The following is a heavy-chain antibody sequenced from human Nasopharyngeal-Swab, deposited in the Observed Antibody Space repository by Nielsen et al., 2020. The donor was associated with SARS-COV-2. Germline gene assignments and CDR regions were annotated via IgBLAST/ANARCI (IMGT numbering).Heavy chain of an antibody. J-gene: IGHJ4*02. CDR2: ISYDGSNK. V-gene: IGHV3-30-3*01. D-gene: IGHD4-17*01. Sequence: GGSLRLSCAASGFTFSSYAMHWVRQAPGKGLEWVAVISYDGSNKYYADSVKGRFTIFRDNSKNTLYLQMNSLRAEDTAVYYCAREDGDSSPFDYWGQGTLVTVSS. CDR3: AREDGDSSPFDY. CDR1: GFTFSSYA.